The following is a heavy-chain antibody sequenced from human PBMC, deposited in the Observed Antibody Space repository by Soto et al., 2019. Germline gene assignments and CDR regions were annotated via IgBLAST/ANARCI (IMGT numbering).Heavy chain of an antibody. CDR2: IRSKAYGGTT. Sequence: PGGSLRLSCTASGFTFGDYAMSWFRQAPGKGLEWVGFIRSKAYGGTTEYAASVKGRFTISRDDSKSIAYLQMNSLKTEDTAVYYCTRVGTPHYYYYGMDVWGQGTTVTVSS. CDR3: TRVGTPHYYYYGMDV. CDR1: GFTFGDYA. D-gene: IGHD7-27*01. V-gene: IGHV3-49*03. J-gene: IGHJ6*02.